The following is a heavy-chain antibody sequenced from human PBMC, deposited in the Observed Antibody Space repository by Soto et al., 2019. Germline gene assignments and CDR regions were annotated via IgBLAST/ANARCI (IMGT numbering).Heavy chain of an antibody. J-gene: IGHJ4*02. CDR2: ISSSGSTI. CDR3: ARVRGYYVRGYYFDY. CDR1: GFTFSEYY. Sequence: GGSLRLSCAASGFTFSEYYMSWIRQAPGKGLEWVSYISSSGSTIYYADSVKGRFTISRDNAKNSLYLQMNSLRAEDTAVYYCARVRGYYVRGYYFDYWGQGTLVTVSS. D-gene: IGHD3-10*02. V-gene: IGHV3-11*01.